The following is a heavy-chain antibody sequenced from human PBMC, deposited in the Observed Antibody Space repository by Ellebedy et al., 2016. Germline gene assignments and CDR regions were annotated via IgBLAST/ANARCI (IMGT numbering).Heavy chain of an antibody. CDR2: INPNSGGT. Sequence: ASVKVSXXASGYTFTSYGISWVRQAPGQGLEWMGWINPNSGGTNYAQKFQGRVTMTRDTSISTAYMELSRLRSDDTAVYYCARDLLGYCSSTSCYEGRVFDIWGQGTMVTVSS. J-gene: IGHJ3*02. CDR3: ARDLLGYCSSTSCYEGRVFDI. V-gene: IGHV1-2*02. D-gene: IGHD2-2*01. CDR1: GYTFTSYG.